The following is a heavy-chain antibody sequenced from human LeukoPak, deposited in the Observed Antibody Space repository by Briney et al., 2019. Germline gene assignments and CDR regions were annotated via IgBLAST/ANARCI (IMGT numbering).Heavy chain of an antibody. V-gene: IGHV3-7*01. CDR1: GFTFSSYG. Sequence: GRSLRLSCAASGFTFSSYGMHWVRQAPGKGLEWVANIKQDGSEKYYVDSVKGRFTISRDNAKNSLYLQMNSLRAEDTAVYYCASSGVRDYFDYWGQGTLVTVSS. CDR2: IKQDGSEK. D-gene: IGHD3-10*01. CDR3: ASSGVRDYFDY. J-gene: IGHJ4*02.